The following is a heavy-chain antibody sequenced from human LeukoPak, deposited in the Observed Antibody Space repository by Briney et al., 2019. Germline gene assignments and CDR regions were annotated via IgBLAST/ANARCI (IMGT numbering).Heavy chain of an antibody. CDR2: MNPNSGNT. D-gene: IGHD1-1*01. CDR1: GYTFTSYD. Sequence: ASVKVSCKASGYTFTSYDINWVRQATGQGLEWMGWMNPNSGNTGYAQKFQGRVTMTRDTSISTAYMELSRLRSDDTAMFYCARDPPGTTAFDLWGQGTMVTVSS. CDR3: ARDPPGTTAFDL. V-gene: IGHV1-8*01. J-gene: IGHJ3*01.